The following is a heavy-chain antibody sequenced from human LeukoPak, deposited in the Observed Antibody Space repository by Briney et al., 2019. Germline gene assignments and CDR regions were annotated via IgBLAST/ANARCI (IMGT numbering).Heavy chain of an antibody. Sequence: ASVKISCKGSGYSFTSYWIGWVRQMPGKGLEWMGIIYPGDSDTRYNPSFQGQVTISSDKSISTAYLQWSSLKASDTAIYYCARPHSSAWYDYFVYWGQGTLVTVSS. V-gene: IGHV5-51*01. J-gene: IGHJ4*02. CDR2: IYPGDSDT. CDR1: GYSFTSYW. D-gene: IGHD6-19*01. CDR3: ARPHSSAWYDYFVY.